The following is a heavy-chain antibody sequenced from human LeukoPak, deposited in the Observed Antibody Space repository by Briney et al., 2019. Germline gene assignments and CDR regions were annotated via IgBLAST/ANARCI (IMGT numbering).Heavy chain of an antibody. Sequence: GGSLRLSCAASGFTFSSYGMHWVRQAPGKGLEWVAFIRYDGSNKYYADSVKGRFTISRDNSKNTLYLQMNSLRAEDTAAYYCAKGGRSGYSSGWYGAGPVDYWGQGTLVTVSS. CDR3: AKGGRSGYSSGWYGAGPVDY. CDR1: GFTFSSYG. J-gene: IGHJ4*02. CDR2: IRYDGSNK. D-gene: IGHD6-19*01. V-gene: IGHV3-30*02.